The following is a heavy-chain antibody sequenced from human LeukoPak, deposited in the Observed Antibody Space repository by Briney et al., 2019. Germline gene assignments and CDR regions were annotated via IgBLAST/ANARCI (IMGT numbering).Heavy chain of an antibody. Sequence: RPGGSLRLSCAASGFTFANYGMSWVRQAPGKGLEWVSGISSNGAGIGYADSVSGRFTISRDNAKNSLYLQMNSLTADDTALYYCARQNGMNSGFYEQWGQGTLVAVSS. V-gene: IGHV3-20*04. CDR2: ISSNGAGI. CDR3: ARQNGMNSGFYEQ. J-gene: IGHJ4*02. CDR1: GFTFANYG. D-gene: IGHD3-22*01.